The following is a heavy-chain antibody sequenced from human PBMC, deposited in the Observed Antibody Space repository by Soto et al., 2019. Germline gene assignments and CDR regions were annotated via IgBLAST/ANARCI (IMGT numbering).Heavy chain of an antibody. CDR2: IYYSGST. J-gene: IGHJ4*02. CDR3: ARVDSSGYSFDY. CDR1: GGSISSGGYY. D-gene: IGHD3-22*01. V-gene: IGHV4-31*03. Sequence: QVQLQESGPGLVKPSQTLSLTCTVSGGSISSGGYYWSWIRQHPGKGLEWIGYIYYSGSTYYNPSCRGRVTISVDPSKNQYYLKLSSVTAADTAVYYCARVDSSGYSFDYWGQGTLVTVSS.